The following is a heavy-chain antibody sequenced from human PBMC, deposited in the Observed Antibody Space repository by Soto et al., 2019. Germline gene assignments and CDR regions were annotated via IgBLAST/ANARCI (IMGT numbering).Heavy chain of an antibody. J-gene: IGHJ5*02. Sequence: QVQLVESGGGVVQPGRSLRLSCAASGFTFSSYAMHWVRQAPGKGLEWVAVISYDGSNKYYADSVKGRVTISRDNSKNTLYLQMNSLRGEDTAVSYCARDLEVAVAGAWGQGTLVTVSS. CDR1: GFTFSSYA. D-gene: IGHD6-19*01. CDR2: ISYDGSNK. V-gene: IGHV3-30-3*01. CDR3: ARDLEVAVAGA.